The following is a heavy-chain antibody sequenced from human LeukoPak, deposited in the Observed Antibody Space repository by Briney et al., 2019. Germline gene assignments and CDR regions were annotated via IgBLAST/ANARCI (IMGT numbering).Heavy chain of an antibody. J-gene: IGHJ5*02. CDR2: IYYSGST. CDR1: GGSISSYY. V-gene: IGHV4-59*08. D-gene: IGHD4-23*01. CDR3: ARTVDWFDP. Sequence: PSETLSLTCTVSGGSISSYYWSWIRQPPGKGLEWIGYIYYSGSTNYNPSLRSRVTISVDTSKNQFSLKLSSVTAADTAVYYCARTVDWFDPWGQGTLVTVSS.